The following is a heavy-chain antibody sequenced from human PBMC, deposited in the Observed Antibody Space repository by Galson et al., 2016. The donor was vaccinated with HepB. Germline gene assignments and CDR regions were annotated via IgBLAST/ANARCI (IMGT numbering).Heavy chain of an antibody. V-gene: IGHV3-23*01. CDR2: ISGSTANT. Sequence: SLRLSCAASGFAFGTYAMNWVRQAPGKGLEWVSGISGSTANTYYAASVKGRFTISRDNSKNTLYLQMNSLRAEDGAVYYCVRAETSWVTNPLDIWGQGTMVTVSS. CDR1: GFAFGTYA. J-gene: IGHJ3*02. CDR3: VRAETSWVTNPLDI. D-gene: IGHD1-26*01.